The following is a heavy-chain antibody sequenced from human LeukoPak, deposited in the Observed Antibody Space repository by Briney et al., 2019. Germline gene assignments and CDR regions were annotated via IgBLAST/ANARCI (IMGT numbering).Heavy chain of an antibody. CDR2: ISGSGGST. CDR3: AKDPMVRGLTYAY. V-gene: IGHV3-23*01. Sequence: PGGSLRLSCAASGFTFSSYAMSWVRQAPGKGLEWVSAISGSGGSTYYADSVRGRFTISRDNSKNTLYLQMNSLRAEDTAIYYCAKDPMVRGLTYAYWGQGALVTVSS. D-gene: IGHD3-10*01. J-gene: IGHJ4*02. CDR1: GFTFSSYA.